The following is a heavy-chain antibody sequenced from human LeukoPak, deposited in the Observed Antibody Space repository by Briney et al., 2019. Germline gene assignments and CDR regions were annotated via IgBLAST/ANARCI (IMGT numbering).Heavy chain of an antibody. J-gene: IGHJ6*02. CDR2: INPNSGGT. CDR3: ARDLKAVSYYYYYGMDV. CDR1: GYTFTGYY. D-gene: IGHD6-19*01. Sequence: ASVKVSCKASGYTFTGYYMDWVRQAPGQGLEWMGWINPNSGGTNYAQKFQGRVTMTRDTSISTAYMELSRLRSDDTAVYYCARDLKAVSYYYYYGMDVWGQGTTVTVSS. V-gene: IGHV1-2*02.